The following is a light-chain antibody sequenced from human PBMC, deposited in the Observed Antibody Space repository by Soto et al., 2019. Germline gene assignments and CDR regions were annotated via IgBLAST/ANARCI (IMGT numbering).Light chain of an antibody. CDR1: QSVSSY. V-gene: IGKV3-11*01. CDR3: QQRGNWPRT. CDR2: DAS. Sequence: EIVLTQSPATLSLSPGERATLSCRASQSVSSYLAWYQQKLGQAPRLLIYDASKRATGIPARFSGSGSGTDFTLTISNLEPEVFAVYYCQQRGNWPRTFGQGTKVEIK. J-gene: IGKJ1*01.